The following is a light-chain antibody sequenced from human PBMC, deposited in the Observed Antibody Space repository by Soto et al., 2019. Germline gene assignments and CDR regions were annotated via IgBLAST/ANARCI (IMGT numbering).Light chain of an antibody. V-gene: IGKV1-12*01. CDR1: QRISSW. Sequence: DIQMTQSPSSVSASVGDRVAFTCRASQRISSWLAWYQQKPGKAPKLLIYDASTLESGVPSSFSGSGAGTEFILTSSRLQRDEVARYCCQDCRGMGPFDQGTKVDIK. J-gene: IGKJ1*01. CDR3: QDCRGMGP. CDR2: DAS.